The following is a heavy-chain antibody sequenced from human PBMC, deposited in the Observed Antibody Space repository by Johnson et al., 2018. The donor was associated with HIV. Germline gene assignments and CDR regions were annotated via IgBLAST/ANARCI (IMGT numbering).Heavy chain of an antibody. J-gene: IGHJ3*02. CDR2: INWNGRST. Sequence: VQLVESGGVVVQPGGSLRLSCAASGFTFDDDGMSWVRQVPGKGLEWVSGINWNGRSTGYADSVKGRFTISRDNAKSSLYLQMNSLSAEDTALYYFAGVYVVSHTDFWSGYYNPFDIWGQGTMVTVSS. CDR1: GFTFDDDG. D-gene: IGHD3-3*01. V-gene: IGHV3-20*04. CDR3: AGVYVVSHTDFWSGYYNPFDI.